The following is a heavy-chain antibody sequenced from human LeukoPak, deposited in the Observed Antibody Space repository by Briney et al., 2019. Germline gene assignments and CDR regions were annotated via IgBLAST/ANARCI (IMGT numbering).Heavy chain of an antibody. Sequence: GGSLRLSCAVSGFTFDDYAMHWVRQAPGKGLEWVSLITWDGGSTYYADSVKGRFTISRDNSKNSLYLQMNSLRTEDTAFYYCARGSRFLDSNGVWGGFYYMDVWGKGTTVTVSS. CDR1: GFTFDDYA. D-gene: IGHD3/OR15-3a*01. J-gene: IGHJ6*03. CDR3: ARGSRFLDSNGVWGGFYYMDV. V-gene: IGHV3-43*01. CDR2: ITWDGGST.